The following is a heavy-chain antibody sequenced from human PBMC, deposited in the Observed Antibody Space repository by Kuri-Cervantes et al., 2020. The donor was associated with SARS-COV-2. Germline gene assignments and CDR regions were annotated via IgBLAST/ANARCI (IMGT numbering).Heavy chain of an antibody. J-gene: IGHJ5*02. Sequence: GGSLRLSCAASGFTFSSYAMSWVRQAPGKGLEWVSVTYSGGSSTYYADSVKGRFTISRDNSKNTLYLQMNSLRAEDTAVYYCAKDSYSSGWYWFDPWGQGTLVTVSS. D-gene: IGHD6-19*01. CDR2: TYSGGSST. V-gene: IGHV3-23*03. CDR3: AKDSYSSGWYWFDP. CDR1: GFTFSSYA.